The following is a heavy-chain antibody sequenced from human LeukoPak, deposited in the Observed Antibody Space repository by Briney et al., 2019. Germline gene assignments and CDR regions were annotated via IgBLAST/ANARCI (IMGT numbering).Heavy chain of an antibody. V-gene: IGHV3-23*01. CDR2: ITTSDGNT. Sequence: GRSLRLSCAASGFTFSSYTMSWVRLAPGKGLEWVSTITTSDGNTYYADSVKGRFTVSRDNSKNTLFLQMNSLRAEDTAVYYCAKDGGLWVSAHWGDSWGRGTLVTVSS. D-gene: IGHD7-27*01. J-gene: IGHJ4*02. CDR1: GFTFSSYT. CDR3: AKDGGLWVSAHWGDS.